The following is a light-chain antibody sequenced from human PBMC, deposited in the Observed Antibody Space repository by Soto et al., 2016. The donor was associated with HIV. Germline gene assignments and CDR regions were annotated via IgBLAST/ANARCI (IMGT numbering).Light chain of an antibody. V-gene: IGLV3-21*03. J-gene: IGLJ2*01. CDR2: DDR. CDR1: NIGIKN. Sequence: SYILTQPPSVSVAPGKTARITCGGDNIGIKNVHWYQQKPGQAPILVVYDDRXRPSGIPERFTGSKSGNTATLTISRVEAGDEADYYCQVWDSSHDLLVAFGGGTKLTVL. CDR3: QVWDSSHDLLVA.